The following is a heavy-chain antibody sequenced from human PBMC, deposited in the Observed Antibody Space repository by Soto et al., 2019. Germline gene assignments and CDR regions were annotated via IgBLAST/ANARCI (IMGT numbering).Heavy chain of an antibody. D-gene: IGHD3-10*01. CDR1: GGSISSNNYY. CDR2: IYYSGST. CDR3: ARGVTMVRGVGLFYFDY. Sequence: PSETLSLTCTVSGGSISSNNYYWGWIRQPPGKGLEWIGSIYYSGSTYYNPSLKSRLTISLDTPKNQFSLKLNSVTAADTAVYYCARGVTMVRGVGLFYFDYWGQGTLVTVSS. V-gene: IGHV4-39*07. J-gene: IGHJ4*02.